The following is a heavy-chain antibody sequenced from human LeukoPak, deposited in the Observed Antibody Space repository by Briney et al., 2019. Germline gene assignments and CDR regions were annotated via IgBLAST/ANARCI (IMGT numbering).Heavy chain of an antibody. Sequence: ASVKVSCKVSGYTLTELSMHWVRQAPGKGLEWMGGFDPEDGETIYAQKFQGRVTMTEDTSTDTAYMELSSLRSEDTAVYYCEAHYYDSSGYSDYWGQGTLVTVSS. J-gene: IGHJ4*02. D-gene: IGHD3-22*01. CDR2: FDPEDGET. CDR1: GYTLTELS. CDR3: EAHYYDSSGYSDY. V-gene: IGHV1-24*01.